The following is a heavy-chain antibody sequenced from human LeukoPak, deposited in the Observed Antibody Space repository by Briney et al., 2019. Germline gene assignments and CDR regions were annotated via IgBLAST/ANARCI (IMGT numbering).Heavy chain of an antibody. CDR2: INQDGSEK. V-gene: IGHV3-7*01. CDR3: ARDLYYFEREGYYPSDY. J-gene: IGHJ4*02. D-gene: IGHD3-22*01. CDR1: GFSFSSYW. Sequence: PGGSLRLSCEASGFSFSSYWISWVRQAPGKELEWVGNINQDGSEKNYLDSMRGRFTISRDNAKNLLFLQMNSLSAEDTVVYFCARDLYYFEREGYYPSDYWRQGTMVTVSS.